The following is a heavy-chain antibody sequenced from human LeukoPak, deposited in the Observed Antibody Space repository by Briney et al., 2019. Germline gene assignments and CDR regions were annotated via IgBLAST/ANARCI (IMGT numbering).Heavy chain of an antibody. V-gene: IGHV3-30-3*01. D-gene: IGHD3-10*01. CDR2: ISYDGSNK. CDR1: GFTFSSYA. Sequence: PGRSLRLSCAASGFTFSSYAMHWVRQAPGKGLEWVAVISYDGSNKYYADSVKGRFTISRDNSKNTLYLQMNSLRAEDTAVYYCARDTSYPSPRITMVRGVIMDGVDYWGQGTLVTVSS. J-gene: IGHJ4*02. CDR3: ARDTSYPSPRITMVRGVIMDGVDY.